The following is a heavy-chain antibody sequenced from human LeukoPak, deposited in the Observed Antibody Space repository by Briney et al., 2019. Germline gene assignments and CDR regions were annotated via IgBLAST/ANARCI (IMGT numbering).Heavy chain of an antibody. J-gene: IGHJ4*02. CDR2: IYPGDSDT. D-gene: IGHD6-13*01. Sequence: LGESLKISCKGSGYIFTNYWIGLVRQMPGKGLGWMWIIYPGDSDTRYSPSFQGQVTISADKSISTAYLQWSSLKASDTAMYYCARARAGLFDYWGQGTLVAVSS. CDR3: ARARAGLFDY. V-gene: IGHV5-51*01. CDR1: GYIFTNYW.